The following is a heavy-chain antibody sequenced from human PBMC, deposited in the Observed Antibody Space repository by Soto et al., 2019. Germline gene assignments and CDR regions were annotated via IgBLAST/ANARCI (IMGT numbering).Heavy chain of an antibody. CDR3: AKSLYTSRWYRTVGV. CDR2: ISYDGSNE. D-gene: IGHD6-13*01. Sequence: QEQLVESGGGVVQPGRSLRLSCAASGFIFSTYGMHWVRQAPGKGLEWVALISYDGSNEYYADSVKGRFTISRDNSKNTLYLQMNSLRAEDTAVYYCAKSLYTSRWYRTVGVWGQGTLVTVSS. V-gene: IGHV3-30*18. J-gene: IGHJ4*02. CDR1: GFIFSTYG.